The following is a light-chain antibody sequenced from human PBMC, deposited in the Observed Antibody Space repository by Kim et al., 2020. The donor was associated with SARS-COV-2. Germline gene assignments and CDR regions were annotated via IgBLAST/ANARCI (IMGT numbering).Light chain of an antibody. CDR3: QQYVDSPFT. V-gene: IGKV3-20*01. CDR1: QSVRSNY. J-gene: IGKJ5*01. Sequence: DIVLTQSPGTLSLSPGDRATLSCRASQSVRSNYLAWYQQKPGQAPRLLIYGASSRATGIPDRFSGSGSGTDFTLTISRLEPEDFAVYYCQQYVDSPFTFGQGTRVEIK. CDR2: GAS.